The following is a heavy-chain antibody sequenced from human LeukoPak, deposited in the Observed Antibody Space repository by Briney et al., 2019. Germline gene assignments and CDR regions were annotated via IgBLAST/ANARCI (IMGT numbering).Heavy chain of an antibody. CDR3: ARGQVVMVRGVIIHFYGMDV. V-gene: IGHV1-8*01. CDR2: MNPNSGNT. CDR1: GYTFTSYD. Sequence: APVKVSCKASGYTFTSYDINWVRQATGQGLEWMGWMNPNSGNTGYAQKFQGRVTMTRNTSISTAYMELSSLRSEDTAVYYCARGQVVMVRGVIIHFYGMDVWGQGTTVTVSS. J-gene: IGHJ6*02. D-gene: IGHD3-10*01.